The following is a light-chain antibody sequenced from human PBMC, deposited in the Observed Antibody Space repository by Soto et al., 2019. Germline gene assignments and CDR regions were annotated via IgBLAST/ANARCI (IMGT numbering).Light chain of an antibody. Sequence: QSVLTQPASVSGSPGQSITISCTGTTSDVGLYNYVSWYQQHPGKAPKLMIYEVSKRPSGVSNRFSGSKSGNTASLTISGLQAEDEADYYCSSYTGSSTLYVFGTGTKLTVL. CDR2: EVS. V-gene: IGLV2-14*01. CDR3: SSYTGSSTLYV. CDR1: TSDVGLYNY. J-gene: IGLJ1*01.